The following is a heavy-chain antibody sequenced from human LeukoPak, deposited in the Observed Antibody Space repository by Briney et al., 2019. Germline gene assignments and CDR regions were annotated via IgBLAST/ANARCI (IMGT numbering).Heavy chain of an antibody. CDR2: IYYSGST. J-gene: IGHJ4*02. D-gene: IGHD3-22*01. CDR3: ARAGYYDSSGYPIFDY. Sequence: KPSETLSLTCTVSGGSISSYYWSWIRQPPGKGLEWIGYIYYSGSTNYNPSLKSRVTISVDTSKNQFSLKLSSVTAADTAVYYCARAGYYDSSGYPIFDYWGQGTLVTVSS. V-gene: IGHV4-59*01. CDR1: GGSISSYY.